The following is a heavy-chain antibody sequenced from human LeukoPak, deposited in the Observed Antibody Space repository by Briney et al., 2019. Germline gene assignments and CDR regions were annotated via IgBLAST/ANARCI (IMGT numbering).Heavy chain of an antibody. Sequence: YPGGSLRLSCAASGFTFSSYAMSWVRQAPGKGLEWVSAISGSGGSTYYADSVKGWFTISRDNSKNTLYLQMNSLRAEDTAVYYCAKVDSIQLWLPVYWGQGTLVTVSS. CDR3: AKVDSIQLWLPVY. V-gene: IGHV3-23*01. CDR2: ISGSGGST. D-gene: IGHD5-18*01. J-gene: IGHJ4*02. CDR1: GFTFSSYA.